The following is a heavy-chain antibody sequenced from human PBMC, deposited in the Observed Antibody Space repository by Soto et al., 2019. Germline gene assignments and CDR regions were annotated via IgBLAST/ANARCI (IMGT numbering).Heavy chain of an antibody. CDR2: IWYDGSNK. J-gene: IGHJ6*02. Sequence: PGGSLRLSCAASGFIFSNYGMHWVRQAPGKGLEWVAVIWYDGSNKYYADSVKGRFTISRDNSKNTMILQTNSLRAEDTAVYYFARDDIPGRAVAIYGMDVWGQGTTVTVSS. CDR1: GFIFSNYG. CDR3: ARDDIPGRAVAIYGMDV. V-gene: IGHV3-33*01. D-gene: IGHD6-19*01.